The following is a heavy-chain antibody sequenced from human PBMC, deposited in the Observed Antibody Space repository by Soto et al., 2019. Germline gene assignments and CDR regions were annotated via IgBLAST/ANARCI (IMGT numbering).Heavy chain of an antibody. V-gene: IGHV1-69*13. D-gene: IGHD2-15*01. Sequence: GASVKVSCKASGGPFSSYAISWVRQAPGQGLEWMGGIIPIFGTANYAQKFQGRVTITADESTSTAYMELSSLRSEDTAVYYCARVPSGSRSDCRGGSCYSLNYVDYWGQGALV. J-gene: IGHJ4*02. CDR2: IIPIFGTA. CDR1: GGPFSSYA. CDR3: ARVPSGSRSDCRGGSCYSLNYVDY.